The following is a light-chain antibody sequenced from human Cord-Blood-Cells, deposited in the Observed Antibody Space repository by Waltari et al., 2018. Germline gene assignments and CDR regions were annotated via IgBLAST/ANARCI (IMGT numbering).Light chain of an antibody. J-gene: IGLJ2*01. CDR2: DVS. CDR3: SSYTSSSTVV. CDR1: SSDVGGYNH. Sequence: QSALTQPASVSGSPGQSLTLSCTGPSSDVGGYNHVSWYQQHPGKAPKLMIYDVSNRPSGVSNRFSGSKSGNTASLTISGLQAEDEADYYCSSYTSSSTVVFGGGTKLTVL. V-gene: IGLV2-14*01.